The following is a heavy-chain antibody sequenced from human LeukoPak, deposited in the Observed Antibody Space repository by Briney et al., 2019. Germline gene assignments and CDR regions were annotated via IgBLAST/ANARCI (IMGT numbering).Heavy chain of an antibody. CDR3: ARVSRRITIFGVVISRWFDP. J-gene: IGHJ5*02. CDR2: MNPNSGNT. V-gene: IGHV1-8*03. Sequence: ASVKVSXKASGYTFTSYDINWVRQATGQGLEWMGWMNPNSGNTGYAQKFQGRVTITRNTSISTAYMELSSLRSEDTAVYYCARVSRRITIFGVVISRWFDPWGQGTLVTVSS. D-gene: IGHD3-3*01. CDR1: GYTFTSYD.